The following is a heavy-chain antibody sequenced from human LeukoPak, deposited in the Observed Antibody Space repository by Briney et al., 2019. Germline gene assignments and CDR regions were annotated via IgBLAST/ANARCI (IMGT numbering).Heavy chain of an antibody. D-gene: IGHD3-22*01. Sequence: GGSLRLSCVVSGITLSNYGMSWVRQAPGKGLEWVAGLSGSGGSTNYADSVNGRFTISRDNPKNTLYLQMTSLRAEDTAVYFCAKRGVVIRVILVGFHKEAYYFDSWGQGALVTVSS. J-gene: IGHJ4*02. V-gene: IGHV3-23*01. CDR2: LSGSGGST. CDR1: GITLSNYG. CDR3: AKRGVVIRVILVGFHKEAYYFDS.